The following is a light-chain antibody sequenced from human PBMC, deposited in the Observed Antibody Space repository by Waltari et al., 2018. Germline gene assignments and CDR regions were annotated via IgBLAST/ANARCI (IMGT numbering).Light chain of an antibody. CDR2: EVS. Sequence: QSALTQPASVSGSPGQSITISCTGTSSDVGGYNYVSWYQQHPGKAPKLMIYEVSNRPAGVSNLFSGSKSGNTASLTISGLQAEDEADYYCSSYRSSSTRWVFGGGTKLTVL. CDR3: SSYRSSSTRWV. V-gene: IGLV2-14*01. CDR1: SSDVGGYNY. J-gene: IGLJ3*02.